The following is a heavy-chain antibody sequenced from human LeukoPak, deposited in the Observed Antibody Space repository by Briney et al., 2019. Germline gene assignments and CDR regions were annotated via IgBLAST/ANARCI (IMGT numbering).Heavy chain of an antibody. V-gene: IGHV3-11*06. CDR1: GFIFSDYY. Sequence: GGSLRLSCAASGFIFSDYYMRWLRQAPGKGLEWVSDISSSSSNTNYADSVKGRFTISRDNANNSLYLQMNSLKAEDTAVYYYTKNFGYDFPIDYWGQGALVTVSS. J-gene: IGHJ4*02. CDR2: ISSSSSNT. D-gene: IGHD5-12*01. CDR3: TKNFGYDFPIDY.